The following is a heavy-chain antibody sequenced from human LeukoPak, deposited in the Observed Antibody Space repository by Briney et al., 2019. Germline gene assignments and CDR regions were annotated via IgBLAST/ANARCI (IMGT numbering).Heavy chain of an antibody. Sequence: PGGSLRLSCVVSGFTFDDYSMYWVRQAPGRGLEWVSLISWDGDTTYYSDSVKGRVTVSRDNSKNSLYLQMNTLRTEDTALYYCAKDVRHGYNWSFDYWGQGTLVTVSS. D-gene: IGHD5-24*01. V-gene: IGHV3-43*01. CDR1: GFTFDDYS. J-gene: IGHJ4*02. CDR3: AKDVRHGYNWSFDY. CDR2: ISWDGDTT.